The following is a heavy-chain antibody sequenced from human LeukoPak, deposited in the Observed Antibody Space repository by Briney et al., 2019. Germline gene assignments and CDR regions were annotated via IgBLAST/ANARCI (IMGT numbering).Heavy chain of an antibody. CDR1: GITVSNYG. CDR3: AKRGVVFRVILVGCHKEAYYFDS. J-gene: IGHJ4*02. V-gene: IGHV3-23*01. Sequence: PGGSLRPSSAASGITVSNYGMSGVRPAPGEGLEWVAGISDSGGTTSCADSGKAQLAIAKDNPTNTLYLQMNSLRAEDTAVYFCAKRGVVFRVILVGCHKEAYYFDSWGQGALVTVSS. D-gene: IGHD3-22*01. CDR2: ISDSGGTT.